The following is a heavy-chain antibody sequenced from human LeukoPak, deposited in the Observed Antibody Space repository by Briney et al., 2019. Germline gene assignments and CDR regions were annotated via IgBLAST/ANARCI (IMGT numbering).Heavy chain of an antibody. Sequence: GGSLRLSCAASGFTVSSNSMSWVRQAPGKGLEWVSVIYSGGNTYYADSVKGRFTISRDNSRNTLYVQMNSLRAEDTAVYYCATGAGGASYYFDYWGQGTLVTVSS. D-gene: IGHD3-16*01. CDR2: IYSGGNT. V-gene: IGHV3-53*01. CDR1: GFTVSSNS. CDR3: ATGAGGASYYFDY. J-gene: IGHJ4*02.